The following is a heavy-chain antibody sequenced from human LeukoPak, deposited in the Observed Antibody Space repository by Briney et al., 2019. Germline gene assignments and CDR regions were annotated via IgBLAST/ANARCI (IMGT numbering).Heavy chain of an antibody. CDR2: ISVSGNT. V-gene: IGHV3-23*01. CDR1: GFTLSSYA. CDR3: AKDIEEGCSRTSCPLPGY. J-gene: IGHJ4*02. D-gene: IGHD2-2*01. Sequence: GGSLRLSCAASGFTLSSYAMSWVRQAPGKGLEWVSAISVSGNTYHADSVKGRFTISRDSSKNTLYLQMNSLRAEDTAVYYCAKDIEEGCSRTSCPLPGYWGQGTLVTVSS.